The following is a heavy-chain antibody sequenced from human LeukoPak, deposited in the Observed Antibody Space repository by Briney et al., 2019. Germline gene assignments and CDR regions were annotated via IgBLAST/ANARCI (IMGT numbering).Heavy chain of an antibody. D-gene: IGHD3-16*01. V-gene: IGHV3-23*01. CDR3: AKGLWGAYYYGMDV. J-gene: IGHJ6*02. CDR2: ISGSGGST. Sequence: PGGSLRLSCSASGFTFSNHAMSWVRQAPGKGLEWVSGISGSGGSTDYADSVMGRLTISRDNSKNTLYLQLDSLRAEDTAVYFCAKGLWGAYYYGMDVWGQGTTVTVSS. CDR1: GFTFSNHA.